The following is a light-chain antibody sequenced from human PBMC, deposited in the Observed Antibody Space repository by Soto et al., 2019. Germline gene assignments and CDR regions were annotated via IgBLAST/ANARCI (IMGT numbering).Light chain of an antibody. J-gene: IGKJ2*01. CDR2: AAI. Sequence: DIQMTQSPSSLSASVGDRVTITCRASQNILTYLNWYQQRPGKAPKFLIYAAISVKDGVPSRFSGSESGTEVNLTINNLQREDSVIYYCQQSYSAPLTFGQVTNLEIK. V-gene: IGKV1-39*01. CDR1: QNILTY. CDR3: QQSYSAPLT.